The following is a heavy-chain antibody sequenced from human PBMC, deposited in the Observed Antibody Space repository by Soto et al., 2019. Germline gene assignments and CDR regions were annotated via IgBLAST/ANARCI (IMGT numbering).Heavy chain of an antibody. CDR1: GFTVSSNY. D-gene: IGHD3-22*01. Sequence: GGSLRLSCAASGFTVSSNYMSWVRQAPGKGLEWVSVIYSGGSTYYADSVKGRFTISRDNSKNTLYLQMNSLRAEDTAVYYCAREGIDYYDRSGAQIYDMDVWGQGTTVTVSS. J-gene: IGHJ6*02. CDR2: IYSGGST. CDR3: AREGIDYYDRSGAQIYDMDV. V-gene: IGHV3-53*01.